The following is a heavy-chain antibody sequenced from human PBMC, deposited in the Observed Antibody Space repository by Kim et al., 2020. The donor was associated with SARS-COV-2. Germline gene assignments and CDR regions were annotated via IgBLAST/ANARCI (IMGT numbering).Heavy chain of an antibody. CDR1: GFSVGRNW. CDR3: ARNLGYYTLVI. Sequence: GGSLRLSCAASGFSVGRNWMSWVRQAPGKGLQWVANINEDGSEKQYVDSLKGRFTISRDNAKNAVYMQMNSVRVEDTAVYYCARNLGYYTLVIWGQGTMV. D-gene: IGHD3-10*01. V-gene: IGHV3-7*03. CDR2: INEDGSEK. J-gene: IGHJ3*02.